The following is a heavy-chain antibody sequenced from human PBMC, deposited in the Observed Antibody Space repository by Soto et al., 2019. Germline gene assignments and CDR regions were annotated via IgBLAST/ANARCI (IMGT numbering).Heavy chain of an antibody. V-gene: IGHV4-59*01. CDR1: GDSISTYY. CDR2: IYYSGST. CDR3: ARAGAARYFDY. Sequence: QVQLQESGPGLVKPSETLSLTCTVSGDSISTYYWSWIRQPPGKGLEWIGYIYYSGSTNYNPSLKSRVPISVDTSKSQFALNLSSVTAADTAVYYCARAGAARYFDYWGQGTLVTVSS. D-gene: IGHD6-6*01. J-gene: IGHJ4*02.